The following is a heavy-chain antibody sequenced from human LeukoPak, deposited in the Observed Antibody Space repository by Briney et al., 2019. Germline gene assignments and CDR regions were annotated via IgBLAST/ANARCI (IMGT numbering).Heavy chain of an antibody. CDR2: IYPGDSDT. V-gene: IGHV5-51*01. CDR3: ARPHLPDYYDSSNAFDI. Sequence: GESLQISCKGSGYRFTSYWIGWVRQMPGKGLEWMGIIYPGDSDTRYSPSFQGQVNISADQSTSAAYLQWSSLKASDTAMYYCARPHLPDYYDSSNAFDIWGQGTMVTVSS. CDR1: GYRFTSYW. D-gene: IGHD3-22*01. J-gene: IGHJ3*02.